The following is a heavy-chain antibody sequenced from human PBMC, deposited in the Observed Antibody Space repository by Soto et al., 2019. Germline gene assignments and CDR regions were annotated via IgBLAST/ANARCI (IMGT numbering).Heavy chain of an antibody. CDR2: IERDDDDK. Sequence: SGPTLVNPTETLTLTCTFSGFSLTSPGMCVSWIRQPPGKALEWLALIERDDDDKYYSTSLKTRLTISKDTRKNQVVLTVANMDPADTGTYYCARSIRGPRRFNGMDVWGQGT. CDR1: GFSLTSPGMC. J-gene: IGHJ6*02. V-gene: IGHV2-70*13. CDR3: ARSIRGPRRFNGMDV. D-gene: IGHD1-20*01.